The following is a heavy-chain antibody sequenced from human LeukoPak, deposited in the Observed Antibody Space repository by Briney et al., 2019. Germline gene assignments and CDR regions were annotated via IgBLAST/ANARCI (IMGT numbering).Heavy chain of an antibody. CDR1: GYIFTSYV. D-gene: IGHD3-22*01. CDR3: AREWNYETNGYFFYY. CDR2: IIPLFGTA. V-gene: IGHV1-69*13. J-gene: IGHJ4*02. Sequence: ASVKVSCKASGYIFTSYVMNWVRQAPGQGLEWMGGIIPLFGTANYAQKFQGRVTITADESTSTVYTELNSLRFEDTAVYYCAREWNYETNGYFFYYWGQGTLVTVSS.